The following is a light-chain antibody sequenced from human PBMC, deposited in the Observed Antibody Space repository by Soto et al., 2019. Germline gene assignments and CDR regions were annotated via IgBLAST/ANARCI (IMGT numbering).Light chain of an antibody. CDR3: QKYNSAPWT. J-gene: IGKJ1*01. CDR2: AAS. V-gene: IGKV1-27*01. Sequence: DIQMTQSPSSLSASVGDRVTITCRASQGISNYLAWYQQKPGKVPKLLIYAASSLHSGVPSRFSGSGSGTYFTLTISSLQPEDVGTYYCQKYNSAPWTFGQGTKVEIK. CDR1: QGISNY.